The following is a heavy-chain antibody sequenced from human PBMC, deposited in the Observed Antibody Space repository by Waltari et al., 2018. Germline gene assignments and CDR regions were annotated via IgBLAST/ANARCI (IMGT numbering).Heavy chain of an antibody. CDR1: GGTFSSHA. CDR3: ARIVPPGGMDV. D-gene: IGHD1-1*01. CDR2: IIPILGIA. Sequence: QVQLVQPGAEVTKPGSSVKVSCKASGGTFSSHAIGWVRQAPGQGLEWMGRIIPILGIANYAQKFQGRVTITADKSTSTAYMELSSLRSEDTAVYYCARIVPPGGMDVWGQGTTVTVSS. J-gene: IGHJ6*02. V-gene: IGHV1-69*04.